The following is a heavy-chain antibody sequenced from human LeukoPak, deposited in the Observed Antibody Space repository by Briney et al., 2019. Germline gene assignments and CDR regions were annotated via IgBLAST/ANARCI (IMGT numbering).Heavy chain of an antibody. CDR1: GFTFSTYW. V-gene: IGHV3-74*01. CDR3: VRDMTTGWFTDY. CDR2: INLDGSGT. Sequence: GGSLRLSCAASGFTFSTYWMHWVRQVPGKGLVWVSRINLDGSGTSYADSVKGRFTISRDNAKNTLYLQMDTLRAEDTAVYYCVRDMTTGWFTDYGGEGTLVTVSS. J-gene: IGHJ4*02. D-gene: IGHD2-15*01.